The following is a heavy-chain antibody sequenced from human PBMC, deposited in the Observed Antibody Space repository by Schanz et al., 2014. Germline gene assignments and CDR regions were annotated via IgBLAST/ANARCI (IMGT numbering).Heavy chain of an antibody. D-gene: IGHD2-2*01. CDR1: GLTFSDYY. CDR3: AKVAPAATYLDS. CDR2: ISSSGSTI. J-gene: IGHJ4*02. V-gene: IGHV3-11*01. Sequence: VQLVESGGGVVRPGGSLRLSCAASGLTFSDYYMSWIRQAPGKGLEWVSYISSSGSTIYYADSVKGRFTISRDNAKNSLFLQMNSLSAEDTAVYYCAKVAPAATYLDSWGLGTLVTVSS.